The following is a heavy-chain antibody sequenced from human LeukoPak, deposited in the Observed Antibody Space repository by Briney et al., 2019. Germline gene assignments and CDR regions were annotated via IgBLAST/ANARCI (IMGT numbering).Heavy chain of an antibody. D-gene: IGHD3-3*01. CDR1: GGSISSGGYY. J-gene: IGHJ5*02. V-gene: IGHV4-30-4*08. Sequence: PSETLSLTCTVSGGSISSGGYYWSWIRQHPGKGLEWIGYIYYSGSTYYNPSLKSRVTISVDTSKNQFSLKLSSVTAADTAVYYCASELGGITIFGVVTTNWFDPWGQGTLVTVSS. CDR2: IYYSGST. CDR3: ASELGGITIFGVVTTNWFDP.